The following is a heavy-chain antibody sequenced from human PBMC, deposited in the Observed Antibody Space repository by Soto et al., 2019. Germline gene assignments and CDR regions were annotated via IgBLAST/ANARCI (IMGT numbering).Heavy chain of an antibody. CDR1: GGSISSYY. CDR3: ARHRTSYYDILTGYAYFDY. J-gene: IGHJ4*02. CDR2: IYYSGST. V-gene: IGHV4-59*08. D-gene: IGHD3-9*01. Sequence: SETLSLTCTVSGGSISSYYWSWIRQPPGKGLEWIGYIYYSGSTNYNPSLKSRVTISVDTSKNQFSLKLSSVTAADTAVYYCARHRTSYYDILTGYAYFDYWGQGTLVTVSS.